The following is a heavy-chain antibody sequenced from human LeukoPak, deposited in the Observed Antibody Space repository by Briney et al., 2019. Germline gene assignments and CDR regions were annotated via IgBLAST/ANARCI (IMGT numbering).Heavy chain of an antibody. CDR3: ASLYNDCGDY. J-gene: IGHJ4*02. D-gene: IGHD2-21*02. V-gene: IGHV3-23*01. CDR2: TIGSGDSK. CDR1: GFTFRNYG. Sequence: GGSLRLSCAASGFTFRNYGMSWVRQAPGKGLEWVSGTIGSGDSKFYADPVKGRFTISRDNSRNTLYLHMNSLRVDDTAVYYCASLYNDCGDYWGQGALVTVSS.